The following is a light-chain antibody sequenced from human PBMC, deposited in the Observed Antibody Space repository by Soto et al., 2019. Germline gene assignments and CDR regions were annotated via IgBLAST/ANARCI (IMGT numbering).Light chain of an antibody. CDR3: PPYNNWPIT. V-gene: IGKV3-15*01. J-gene: IGKJ5*01. Sequence: ERVITGAPATLSVSPGERATLTCRASQTILSHLAWYQQKPGQAPRLLIYGASNRATGIPARFSGSGAGTEFTLTIGSLQSEDFEIYYCPPYNNWPITFGQGIPLEI. CDR2: GAS. CDR1: QTILSH.